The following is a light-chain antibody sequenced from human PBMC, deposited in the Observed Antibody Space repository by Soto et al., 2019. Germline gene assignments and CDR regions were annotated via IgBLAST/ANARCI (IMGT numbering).Light chain of an antibody. CDR3: CSYAGSSTYV. V-gene: IGLV2-23*01. Sequence: QSVLTQPASVSGSPGQSITISCTGTSSDVGNYNLVSWYQQHPGKAPKLMIYEGSKRPSGVSNRSSGSKSGNTASLTISILQAEDEADYYCCSYAGSSTYVFGTGTKVT. CDR2: EGS. CDR1: SSDVGNYNL. J-gene: IGLJ1*01.